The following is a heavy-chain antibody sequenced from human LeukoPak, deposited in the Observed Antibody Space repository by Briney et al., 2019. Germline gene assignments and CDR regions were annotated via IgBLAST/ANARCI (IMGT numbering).Heavy chain of an antibody. CDR2: MNWNGGST. CDR1: GFTLDDYG. CDR3: ARDRSADDFWSGYPVVFDY. Sequence: GGSLTLSCAASGFTLDDYGMSWVRQAPGKGREWVSVMNWNGGSTAYADSVKGRFTISRDNAKNSLYLQMNSLRAEDTALYYCARDRSADDFWSGYPVVFDYWGQGTLVTVSS. V-gene: IGHV3-20*04. J-gene: IGHJ4*02. D-gene: IGHD3-3*01.